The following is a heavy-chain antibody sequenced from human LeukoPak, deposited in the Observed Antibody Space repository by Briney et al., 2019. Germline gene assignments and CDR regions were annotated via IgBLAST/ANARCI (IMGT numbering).Heavy chain of an antibody. CDR1: GYTFTSYG. CDR3: ARDDGVIWSGDYWFDY. CDR2: ISAYNGNT. D-gene: IGHD3-10*01. V-gene: IGHV1-18*01. J-gene: IGHJ4*02. Sequence: ASVKVSCKASGYTFTSYGISWVRQAPGQGLEWMGWISAYNGNTNYAQKLQGRVTMTTDTSTSTAYMELRSLRSDDTAVYYCARDDGVIWSGDYWFDYWGQGTLVTVSS.